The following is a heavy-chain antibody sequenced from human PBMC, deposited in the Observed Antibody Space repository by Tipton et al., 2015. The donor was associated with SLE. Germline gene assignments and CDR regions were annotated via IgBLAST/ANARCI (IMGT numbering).Heavy chain of an antibody. CDR2: IHHSGNS. V-gene: IGHV4-59*11. Sequence: GLVKPSETLSLSCNVSGGSISSHYCSWIRQPPGKGLEWIGYIHHSGNSNSNPSLKSRVTISIDTSKNQFSLNLTSVTAADTAVYYCARDKSSHSKYILDYWGQGTLVTVSS. CDR3: ARDKSSHSKYILDY. D-gene: IGHD3-3*02. J-gene: IGHJ4*02. CDR1: GGSISSHY.